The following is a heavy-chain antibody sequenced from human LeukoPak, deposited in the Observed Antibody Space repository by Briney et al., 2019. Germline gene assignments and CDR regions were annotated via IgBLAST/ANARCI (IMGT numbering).Heavy chain of an antibody. Sequence: PSEPLSLTCTVSGGSIRLYYWIWLRQPPGKRLECLAYIYYSGSTNYNPSLKSRVTISVVTSKHQFSLKLSSVTGAGTGVYYCARGGIGAAGPVGYWGQGGLVTVSS. CDR1: GGSIRLYY. J-gene: IGHJ4*02. D-gene: IGHD6-13*01. CDR2: IYYSGST. V-gene: IGHV4-59*01. CDR3: ARGGIGAAGPVGY.